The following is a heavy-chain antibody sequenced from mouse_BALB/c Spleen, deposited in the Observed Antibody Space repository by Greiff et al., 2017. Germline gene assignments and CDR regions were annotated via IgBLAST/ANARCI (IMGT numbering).Heavy chain of an antibody. J-gene: IGHJ3*01. V-gene: IGHV5-6-2*01. CDR1: GFTFSSYY. D-gene: IGHD2-1*01. CDR3: ARDPYGNYVTTN. CDR2: INSNGGSYT. Sequence: DVKLVESGGGLVKLGGSLKLSCAASGFTFSSYYMSWVRQTPEKRLELVAAINSNGGSYTYYPDSVKGRFTISRDNAKNNLYLQMSSLKSEDTAMYYCARDPYGNYVTTNWGQGTLVTVSA.